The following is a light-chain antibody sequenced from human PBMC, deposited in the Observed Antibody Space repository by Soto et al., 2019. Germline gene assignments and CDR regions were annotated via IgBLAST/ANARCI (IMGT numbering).Light chain of an antibody. Sequence: EIVLTQSPATLSLSPGERATLSCRASESVRSSLAWYQQKPGQAPRLLIYDVSNRATDIPARFSGSESGTDFSLTITSLEPEHFAVYYCHQRTNWSPTFGQGTKVEIK. CDR2: DVS. CDR3: HQRTNWSPT. CDR1: ESVRSS. V-gene: IGKV3-11*01. J-gene: IGKJ1*01.